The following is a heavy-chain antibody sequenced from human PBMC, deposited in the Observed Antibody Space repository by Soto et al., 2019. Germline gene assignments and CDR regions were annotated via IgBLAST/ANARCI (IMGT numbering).Heavy chain of an antibody. CDR3: AREGPYGSGSQKNYYYYYGMDV. J-gene: IGHJ6*02. CDR2: IYYSGST. D-gene: IGHD3-10*01. V-gene: IGHV4-31*03. CDR1: GGSISIGGYY. Sequence: KPSETLSLTCTVSGGSISIGGYYWRCIRQHPGKGLEWIGYIYYSGSTYYNPSLKSRVTISVDTSKNQFSLKLSSVTAADTAVYYCAREGPYGSGSQKNYYYYYGMDVWGQGTTVTVSS.